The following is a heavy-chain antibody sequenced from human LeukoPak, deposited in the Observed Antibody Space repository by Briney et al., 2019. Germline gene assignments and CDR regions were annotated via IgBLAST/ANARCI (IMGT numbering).Heavy chain of an antibody. D-gene: IGHD1-26*01. CDR3: AREGSYYSDAFDI. CDR2: ISSSGSTI. CDR1: GFTFSSYE. J-gene: IGHJ3*02. V-gene: IGHV3-48*03. Sequence: GGSLRLSXAASGFTFSSYEMNWVRQAPGKGLEWVSYISSSGSTIYYADSVKGRFTISRDNAKDSLYLQMNSLRAEDTAVYYCAREGSYYSDAFDIWGQGTMVTVSS.